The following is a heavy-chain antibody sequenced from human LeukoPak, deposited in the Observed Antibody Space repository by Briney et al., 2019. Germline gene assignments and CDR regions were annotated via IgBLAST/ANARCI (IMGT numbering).Heavy chain of an antibody. J-gene: IGHJ5*02. CDR1: GGSISSYY. Sequence: SETLSLTCTVSGGSISSYYWSWIRQPAGKGLEWIGRIYTSGCTNYNPSLKSRVTMSVDTSKNQFSLKLSSVTAADTAVYYCARDQLVPAAMYNWFDPWGQGTLVTVSS. CDR3: ARDQLVPAAMYNWFDP. V-gene: IGHV4-4*07. D-gene: IGHD2-2*01. CDR2: IYTSGCT.